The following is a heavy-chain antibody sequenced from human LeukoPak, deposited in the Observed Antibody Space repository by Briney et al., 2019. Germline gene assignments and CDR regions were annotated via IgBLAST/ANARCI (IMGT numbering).Heavy chain of an antibody. CDR1: GFTFSSYW. Sequence: PGGSLRLSCAASGFTFSSYWMSWVRQAPGKGLEWVANIKQDGSEKYYVDSVKGRFTISRDNAKNSLYLQMNSLRAEDTAVYYCARDIANPEDVATIDYWGQGTLVTVSS. J-gene: IGHJ4*02. CDR3: ARDIANPEDVATIDY. CDR2: IKQDGSEK. V-gene: IGHV3-7*01. D-gene: IGHD5-12*01.